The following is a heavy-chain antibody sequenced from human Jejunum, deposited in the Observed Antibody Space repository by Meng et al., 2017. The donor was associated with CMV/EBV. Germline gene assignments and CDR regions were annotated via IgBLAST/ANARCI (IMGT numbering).Heavy chain of an antibody. CDR3: ARDSAILAGTYFDY. CDR1: GFTFSDYY. J-gene: IGHJ4*02. V-gene: IGHV1-2*02. D-gene: IGHD6-19*01. CDR2: INLDSGAT. Sequence: KASGFTFSDYYMHWLRQAPGQGLEWMAWINLDSGATNYPQRFQDRVTLTRDSSITTAYMDLSRLTADDTAVYYCARDSAILAGTYFDYWGQGSLVTVSS.